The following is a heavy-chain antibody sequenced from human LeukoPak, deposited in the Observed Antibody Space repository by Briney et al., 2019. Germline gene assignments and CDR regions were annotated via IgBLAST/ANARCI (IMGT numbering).Heavy chain of an antibody. Sequence: ASVKVSCKASGYTFTSYYMHWVRQAPGQGLEWMGIINPSGGSTSYAQKFQGRVTMTRDMSTSTVYMELSSLRSEGTAVYYCARAGPLRFLEWLFYFDYWGQGTLVTVSS. CDR1: GYTFTSYY. J-gene: IGHJ4*02. D-gene: IGHD3-3*01. CDR2: INPSGGST. V-gene: IGHV1-46*01. CDR3: ARAGPLRFLEWLFYFDY.